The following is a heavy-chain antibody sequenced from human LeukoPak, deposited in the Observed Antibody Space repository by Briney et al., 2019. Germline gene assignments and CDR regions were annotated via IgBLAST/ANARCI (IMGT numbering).Heavy chain of an antibody. CDR3: ARRYCSGGACSGGGAFDI. Sequence: GESLKISCKGSGYSFTSYWIGWVRQMPGEGLEWMGIIYPGDSGTKYSPSFQGQVTISADKSISTTYLQWSSLKASDTAMYYCARRYCSGGACSGGGAFDIWGQGTMVTVSS. J-gene: IGHJ3*02. CDR1: GYSFTSYW. V-gene: IGHV5-51*01. CDR2: IYPGDSGT. D-gene: IGHD2-15*01.